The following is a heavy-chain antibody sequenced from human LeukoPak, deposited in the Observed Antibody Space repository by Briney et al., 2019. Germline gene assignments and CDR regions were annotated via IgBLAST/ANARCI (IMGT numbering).Heavy chain of an antibody. CDR3: AKIAAAGYYFDY. J-gene: IGHJ4*02. V-gene: IGHV3-23*01. CDR2: ISGSGGST. D-gene: IGHD6-13*01. CDR1: GGSFSGYY. Sequence: ETLSLTCAVYGGSFSGYYWSWIRQPPGKGLEWVSAISGSGGSTYYADSVKGRFTISRDNSKNTLYLQMNSLRAEDTAVYYCAKIAAAGYYFDYWGQGTLVTVSS.